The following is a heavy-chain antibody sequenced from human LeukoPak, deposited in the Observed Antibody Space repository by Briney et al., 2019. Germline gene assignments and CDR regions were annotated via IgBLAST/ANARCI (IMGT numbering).Heavy chain of an antibody. CDR3: ARAEYFHSSGYYYNALLDY. V-gene: IGHV1-46*01. Sequence: GASVKVSCKASGYTFTSYYMHWVRQAPGQGLEWMGIINPSGGSTSYAQKFQGRVTMTRDTSTSTVYMELSSLRSEDTAVYYCARAEYFHSSGYYYNALLDYWGQGILVTVSS. CDR2: INPSGGST. CDR1: GYTFTSYY. D-gene: IGHD3-22*01. J-gene: IGHJ4*02.